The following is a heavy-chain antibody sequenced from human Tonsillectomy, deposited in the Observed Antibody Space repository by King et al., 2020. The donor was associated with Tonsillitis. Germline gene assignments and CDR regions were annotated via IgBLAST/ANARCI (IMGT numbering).Heavy chain of an antibody. CDR1: GGSFSVYY. V-gene: IGHV4-34*01. D-gene: IGHD3-3*01. J-gene: IGHJ4*02. CDR2: INHSGST. CDR3: ARGNYDLWSGYPDYFDY. Sequence: VQLQQWGAGLLKPSESLSLTCAVYGGSFSVYYWSWIRQPPGKGLEWIGEINHSGSTNYNPSLKSRVTISVDTSKNQFSLKLSSVTAADTAVYFCARGNYDLWSGYPDYFDYWGRGTLVTVSS.